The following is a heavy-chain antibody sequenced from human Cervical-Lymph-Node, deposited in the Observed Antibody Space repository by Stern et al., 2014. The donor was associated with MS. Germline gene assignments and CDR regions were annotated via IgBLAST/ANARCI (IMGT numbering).Heavy chain of an antibody. CDR3: AHRREASVGAYFDY. CDR1: GFSLSTIGAG. Sequence: QVTLRESGPTLVKPTQTLTLTCSFYGFSLSTIGAGVGWIRQPPGEALEWLALIYWDDDKRYSPSLKSRLNIAKDTSKNQGVLTMTNMDPVDTATYYCAHRREASVGAYFDYWGQGILVTVSS. D-gene: IGHD4/OR15-4a*01. J-gene: IGHJ4*02. CDR2: IYWDDDK. V-gene: IGHV2-5*02.